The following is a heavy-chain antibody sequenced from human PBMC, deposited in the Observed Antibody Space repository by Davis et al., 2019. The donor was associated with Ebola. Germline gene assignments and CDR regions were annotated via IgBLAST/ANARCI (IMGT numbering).Heavy chain of an antibody. CDR2: IKPDGSDK. J-gene: IGHJ5*02. V-gene: IGHV3-7*01. CDR1: GFTFSTNW. CDR3: AKDDGPRRLADP. D-gene: IGHD5-24*01. Sequence: GESLKISCAASGFTFSTNWMSWVRQAPGKGLEWVATIKPDGSDKYFVDSVKGRFTISRDNSKNTVYLQLNILRPEDTAVYNCAKDDGPRRLADPWGQGTLVTVSS.